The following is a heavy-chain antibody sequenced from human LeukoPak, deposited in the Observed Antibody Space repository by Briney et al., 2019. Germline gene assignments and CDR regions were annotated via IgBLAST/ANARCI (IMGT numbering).Heavy chain of an antibody. V-gene: IGHV1-69*02. CDR1: GDTFTSYT. CDR3: ARRLRGAVDAFDI. CDR2: IIPMIDVT. Sequence: ASVKVSCKASGDTFTSYTFNWVRQAPGQGLEWMGRIIPMIDVTNYAQKFQGRVTMTADKSTSTACMELSGLRSEDTAVYYCARRLRGAVDAFDIWGQGTLVTVS. J-gene: IGHJ3*02. D-gene: IGHD4-17*01.